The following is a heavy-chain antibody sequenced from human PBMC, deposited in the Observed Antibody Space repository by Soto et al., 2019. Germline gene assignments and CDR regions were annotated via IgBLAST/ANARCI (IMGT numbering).Heavy chain of an antibody. Sequence: QVQLQESGPGLVKPSETLSLTCTVSGGSISSYYWSWIRQPPGKGLECIGYIYYSGSTNYNPSLKSRVTIAVDTSKTQFSPKLNSVTAADTAVYYCARLGANAYCGGDCYLDPWGQGTLVTVSS. CDR2: IYYSGST. CDR1: GGSISSYY. J-gene: IGHJ5*02. V-gene: IGHV4-59*01. D-gene: IGHD2-21*02. CDR3: ARLGANAYCGGDCYLDP.